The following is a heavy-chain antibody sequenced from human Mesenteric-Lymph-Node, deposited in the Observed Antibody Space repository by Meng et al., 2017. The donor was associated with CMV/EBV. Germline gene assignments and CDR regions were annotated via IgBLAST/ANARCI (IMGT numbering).Heavy chain of an antibody. CDR3: ARDDCSSTSCYSKNVFDI. CDR2: IDTGGGYT. Sequence: GESLKISCAASGFTFSSYEMNWVRQAPGKGLEWVSYIDTGGGYTSYADSVKGRFTISRDNTKNSLYLQMDSLRAEDTAVYYCARDDCSSTSCYSKNVFDIWGQGTMVTVSS. D-gene: IGHD2-2*02. J-gene: IGHJ3*02. CDR1: GFTFSSYE. V-gene: IGHV3-48*03.